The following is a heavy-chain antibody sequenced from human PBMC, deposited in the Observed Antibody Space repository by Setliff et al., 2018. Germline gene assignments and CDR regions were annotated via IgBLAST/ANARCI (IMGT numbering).Heavy chain of an antibody. Sequence: LRLSCAASGFTFPNYAMNWVRQAPGKGLEWVSYISSTSSFTNYADSVKGRFTISRDNAENSLYLQMNSLRVEDTAVYYCARDNTLFGVVITGSWFDPWGQGTLVTVSS. CDR1: GFTFPNYA. J-gene: IGHJ5*02. D-gene: IGHD3-3*01. CDR2: ISSTSSFT. V-gene: IGHV3-11*06. CDR3: ARDNTLFGVVITGSWFDP.